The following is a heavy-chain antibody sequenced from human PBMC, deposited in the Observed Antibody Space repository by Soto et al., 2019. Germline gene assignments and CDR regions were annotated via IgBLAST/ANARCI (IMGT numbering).Heavy chain of an antibody. Sequence: SETLSLTCTVSGGSISSGDYYWSWIRQPPGKGLEWIGYISYTGNAFYNPSLKGRLTISVDTSKNQFPLKLSSVTAADTAVYYCASRVVDVGYFDYWGQGTLVTVSS. CDR3: ASRVVDVGYFDY. CDR1: GGSISSGDYY. J-gene: IGHJ4*02. CDR2: ISYTGNA. V-gene: IGHV4-30-4*01. D-gene: IGHD2-15*01.